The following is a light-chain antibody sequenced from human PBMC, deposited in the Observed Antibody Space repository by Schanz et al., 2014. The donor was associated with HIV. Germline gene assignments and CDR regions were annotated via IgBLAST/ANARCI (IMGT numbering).Light chain of an antibody. Sequence: QSVLTQPPSASGTPGQRVTISCSGSSSNIKINAVNWYPPLPGMGPKLLIYATYNRPSGVPDRFSGSGSDTSASLAISGLQSEDEADYYCATWDDSLNVWVFGGGTKLTVL. J-gene: IGLJ3*02. CDR3: ATWDDSLNVWV. V-gene: IGLV1-44*01. CDR1: SSNIKINA. CDR2: ATY.